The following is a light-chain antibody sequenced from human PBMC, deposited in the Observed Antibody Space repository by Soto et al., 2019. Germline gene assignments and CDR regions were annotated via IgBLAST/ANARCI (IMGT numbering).Light chain of an antibody. CDR2: AAS. CDR1: QSISSW. Sequence: DIQMTQSPSTLSASVGDRVTITCRASQSISSWLAWYQQKPGKVPKLLIYAASTLQSGVPSRFSGSGSGTDFTLTISSLQPEDVATYYCQKYNSALWTFGQGTKV. V-gene: IGKV1-27*01. CDR3: QKYNSALWT. J-gene: IGKJ1*01.